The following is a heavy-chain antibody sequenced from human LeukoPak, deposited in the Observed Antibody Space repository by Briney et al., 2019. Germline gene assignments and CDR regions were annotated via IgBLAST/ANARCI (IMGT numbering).Heavy chain of an antibody. CDR3: ARTDIAAAGNWFDP. Sequence: SVKVSCKASGGTFSSYAISWVRQAPGQGLEWMGGIIPIFGTANCAQKFQGRVTITADESKSTAYMELSRLRSEDTAVDYCARTDIAAAGNWFDPWGQGTLVTVSS. CDR2: IIPIFGTA. D-gene: IGHD6-13*01. CDR1: GGTFSSYA. V-gene: IGHV1-69*01. J-gene: IGHJ5*02.